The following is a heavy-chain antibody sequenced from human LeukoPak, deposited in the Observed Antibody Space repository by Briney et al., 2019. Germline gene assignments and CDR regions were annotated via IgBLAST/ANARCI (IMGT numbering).Heavy chain of an antibody. CDR3: TRDRGAYNLYDY. J-gene: IGHJ4*02. CDR1: GFTFGDYA. CDR2: IRSKAYGETA. D-gene: IGHD1-1*01. Sequence: GGSLRLSCTASGFTFGDYAMSWIRQVPGKGLEWVGFIRSKAYGETADYAASVKGRFTISRDDSKAIAYLQMNSLKTEDTAVYHCTRDRGAYNLYDYWGQGTLVTVSS. V-gene: IGHV3-49*03.